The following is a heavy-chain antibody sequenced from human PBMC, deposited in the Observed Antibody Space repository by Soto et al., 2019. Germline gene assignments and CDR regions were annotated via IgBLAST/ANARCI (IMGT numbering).Heavy chain of an antibody. V-gene: IGHV2-5*02. Sequence: QITLKESGPTLVKPTQTLTLTCTFSGFSLNTSGVGVGWIRQPPGKALEWLALIYWDDDKRYSPSLKSRLTIPKDTSKNPVVLTMTHMDPVDTGTYCCAHRPDGDYPIDSWGQGTLVTVSS. D-gene: IGHD4-17*01. CDR3: AHRPDGDYPIDS. CDR2: IYWDDDK. CDR1: GFSLNTSGVG. J-gene: IGHJ4*02.